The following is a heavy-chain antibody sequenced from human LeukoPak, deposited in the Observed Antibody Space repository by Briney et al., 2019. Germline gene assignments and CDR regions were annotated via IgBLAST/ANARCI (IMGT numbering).Heavy chain of an antibody. CDR3: ATERSYYESPEGSVGAFDI. CDR2: IKQDGTEK. Sequence: GGSLRLSCAASGFTFSNYWMTWVRQAPGKGLEWVANIKQDGTEKYYVDSVKGRFTISRGNAKNSLYLQMNSLRAEDTAVYYCATERSYYESPEGSVGAFDIWDPGTMVTVSS. V-gene: IGHV3-7*01. D-gene: IGHD1-26*01. J-gene: IGHJ3*02. CDR1: GFTFSNYW.